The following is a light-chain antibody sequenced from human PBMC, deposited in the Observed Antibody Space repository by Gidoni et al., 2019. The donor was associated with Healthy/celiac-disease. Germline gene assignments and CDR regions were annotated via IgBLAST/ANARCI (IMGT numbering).Light chain of an antibody. Sequence: DIQMTQSPSSLSASVGERVTITCRASQSISSYLNWYQQKPGKAHKLLIYAASSLQSGVPSRFSGSGSGTDFTLTISSLQPEDFATYYCQQSYSTLITFGQGTRLEIK. CDR3: QQSYSTLIT. CDR2: AAS. J-gene: IGKJ5*01. CDR1: QSISSY. V-gene: IGKV1-39*01.